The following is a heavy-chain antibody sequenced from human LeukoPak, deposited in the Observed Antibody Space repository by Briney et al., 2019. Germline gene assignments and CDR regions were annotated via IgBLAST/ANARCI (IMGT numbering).Heavy chain of an antibody. CDR3: AKDPSIFDPVYYSMDV. V-gene: IGHV3-30*02. CDR1: GFTFSSYS. CDR2: IRHDGSNK. Sequence: GGSLRLSCAASGFTFSSYSMNWVRQAPGKGLEWVAFIRHDGSNKYYADSVKGRFTFSRDNSKNTLYLQMNSLRAEDTAVYYCAKDPSIFDPVYYSMDVWGKGTTVTVSS. D-gene: IGHD3-3*01. J-gene: IGHJ6*03.